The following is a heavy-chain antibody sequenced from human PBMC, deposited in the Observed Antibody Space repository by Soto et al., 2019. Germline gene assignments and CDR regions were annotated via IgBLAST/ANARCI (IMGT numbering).Heavy chain of an antibody. J-gene: IGHJ4*02. D-gene: IGHD3-9*01. V-gene: IGHV1-18*01. CDR3: ARGNDILTGYYSTHRFDY. CDR2: ISAYNGNT. CDR1: GYTFTSYG. Sequence: QVQLVQSGAEVKKPGASVKVSCKASGYTFTSYGISWVRQAPGQGLEWMGWISAYNGNTNYAQKLQGRDTMNTDTSTRTAYMELRSLRSEDTAVYYCARGNDILTGYYSTHRFDYWGQGTLVTVSS.